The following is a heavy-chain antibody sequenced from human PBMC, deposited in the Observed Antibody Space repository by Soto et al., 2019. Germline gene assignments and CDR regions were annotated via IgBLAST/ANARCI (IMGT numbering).Heavy chain of an antibody. Sequence: QVQLQESGPGLVKPSQTLSLTCTVSGGSISSGGNYWSWIRQHPGKGLEWIGYIYYSGSTYYNPSLKSRVTISVDTSKNQFSLKLSSVTAADTAVYYCARDGGTGGSSWYLDWFDPWGQGTLVTVSS. J-gene: IGHJ5*02. CDR2: IYYSGST. CDR1: GGSISSGGNY. D-gene: IGHD6-13*01. V-gene: IGHV4-31*03. CDR3: ARDGGTGGSSWYLDWFDP.